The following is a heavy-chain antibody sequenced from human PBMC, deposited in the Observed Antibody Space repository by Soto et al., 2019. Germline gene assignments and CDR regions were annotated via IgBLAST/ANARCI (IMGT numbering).Heavy chain of an antibody. CDR3: ARGGGGENWNDVGY. D-gene: IGHD1-1*01. V-gene: IGHV1-69*01. CDR1: GGTFSSYA. J-gene: IGHJ4*02. Sequence: QVQLVQSGAEVKKPGSSVKVSCKASGGTFSSYAISWVRQAPGQGLEWMGGIIPIFGTANYAQKFQGRVTITRGEYTGTGYREVGSLRSEDKGVYYWARGGGGENWNDVGYWGQGTLVTVSS. CDR2: IIPIFGTA.